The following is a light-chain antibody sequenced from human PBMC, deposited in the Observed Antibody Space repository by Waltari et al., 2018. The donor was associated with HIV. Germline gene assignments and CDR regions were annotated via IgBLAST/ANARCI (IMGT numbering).Light chain of an antibody. V-gene: IGKV1-5*03. CDR1: RSIGSW. CDR2: KAP. J-gene: IGKJ1*01. CDR3: QQYESYWWT. Sequence: DIQMTQSPSTLSASVGDRVIITCRASRSIGSWLAWYQQKPGKAPKVLIYKAPSLENGVPSRFSGSGSETEFTLTISSLQPNDFATYYCQQYESYWWTFGQGTKVEIK.